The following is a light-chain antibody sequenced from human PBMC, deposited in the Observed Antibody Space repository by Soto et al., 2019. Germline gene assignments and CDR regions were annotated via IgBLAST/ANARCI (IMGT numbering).Light chain of an antibody. J-gene: IGLJ1*01. CDR2: EVS. V-gene: IGLV2-14*01. CDR1: SSDVGDYNY. Sequence: QPASVSGSPGQWITISCTGTSSDVGDYNYVSWYQQYPGKAPKLLIYEVSNRPSGVSNRFSGSKSGNTASLTISGLQAEDEADYYCSSYTSSSTRVFGTGTKVTVL. CDR3: SSYTSSSTRV.